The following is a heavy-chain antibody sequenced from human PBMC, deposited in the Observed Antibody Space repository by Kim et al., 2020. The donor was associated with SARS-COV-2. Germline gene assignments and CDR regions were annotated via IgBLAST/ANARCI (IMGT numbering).Heavy chain of an antibody. CDR1: GFTFSSYA. CDR2: ISGSGGST. Sequence: GGSLRLSCAASGFTFSSYAMSWVRQAPGKGLEWVSAISGSGGSTYYADSVKGRFTISRDNSKNTLYLQMNSLRAEDTAVYYCAKGILWFGEFMYAFDIWGQGTMVTVSS. J-gene: IGHJ3*02. V-gene: IGHV3-23*01. D-gene: IGHD3-10*01. CDR3: AKGILWFGEFMYAFDI.